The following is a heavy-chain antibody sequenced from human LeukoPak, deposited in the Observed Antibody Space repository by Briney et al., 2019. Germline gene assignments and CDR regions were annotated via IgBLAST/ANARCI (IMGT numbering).Heavy chain of an antibody. CDR3: ARESSS. CDR2: ISYDGSNK. V-gene: IGHV3-30-3*01. Sequence: GGSLRLSCAASGFTFSSYAMHWVRQAPGKGLEWVAVISYDGSNKYCADSVKGRFTISRDNSKNTLYLQMNSLRAEDTAVYYCARESSSWGQGTLVTVSS. J-gene: IGHJ4*02. CDR1: GFTFSSYA. D-gene: IGHD6-13*01.